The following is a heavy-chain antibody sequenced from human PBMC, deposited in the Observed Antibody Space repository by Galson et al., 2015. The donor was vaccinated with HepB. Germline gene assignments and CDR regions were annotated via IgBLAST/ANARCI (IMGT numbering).Heavy chain of an antibody. CDR1: GYTFSELP. CDR2: FDPEDGDT. D-gene: IGHD2/OR15-2a*01. CDR3: ATGGGSSRRCQNWFDF. V-gene: IGHV1-24*01. J-gene: IGHJ5*01. Sequence: SVKVSCKVSGYTFSELPMHWVRQAPGKGLEWMGGFDPEDGDTIYAQKFQGRVTMTEDTSTDTAYMQLSSLRSEDTAVYYRATGGGSSRRCQNWFDFWGQGTLVTVSS.